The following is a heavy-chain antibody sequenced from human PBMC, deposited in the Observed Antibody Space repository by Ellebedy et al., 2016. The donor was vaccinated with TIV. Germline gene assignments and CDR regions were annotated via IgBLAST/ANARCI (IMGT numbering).Heavy chain of an antibody. CDR3: AREVRTGDSSSWWFSASGYFDY. V-gene: IGHV4-59*01. CDR1: GGSISSYY. Sequence: SETLSLXXTVSGGSISSYYWSWIRQPPGKGLEWIGYIYYSGSTNYNPSLKSRVTISVDTSKNQFSLKLSSVTAADTAVYYCAREVRTGDSSSWWFSASGYFDYWGQGTLVTVSS. CDR2: IYYSGST. D-gene: IGHD6-13*01. J-gene: IGHJ4*02.